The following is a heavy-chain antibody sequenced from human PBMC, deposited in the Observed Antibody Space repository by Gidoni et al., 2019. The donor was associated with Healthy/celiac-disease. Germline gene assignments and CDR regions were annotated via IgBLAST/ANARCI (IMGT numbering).Heavy chain of an antibody. CDR1: GFTFSSYA. D-gene: IGHD3-9*01. CDR2: IWYDGSNK. J-gene: IGHJ6*02. Sequence: QVQLVESGGGVVQPGRSLRLSCAASGFTFSSYAMHWVRQAPGKGLEWVAVIWYDGSNKYDADSVKGRFTISRDNSKNTLYLQMNSLRAEDTAVYYCARAGVLYDILGGAYGMDVWGQGTTVTVSS. V-gene: IGHV3-33*01. CDR3: ARAGVLYDILGGAYGMDV.